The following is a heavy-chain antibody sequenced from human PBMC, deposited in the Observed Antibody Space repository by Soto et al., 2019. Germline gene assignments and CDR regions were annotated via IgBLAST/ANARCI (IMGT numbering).Heavy chain of an antibody. J-gene: IGHJ4*02. D-gene: IGHD2-15*01. V-gene: IGHV3-7*01. Sequence: GGSLRLSCAASGFAFSNYWMTWVRQAPGKGLEWVANIKEDGSEKHYVDSVKGRFTISRDNAKNSLYLQMNSLRVEDTAVYFCSRDVVVGAKALNYWGQGALVTVSS. CDR3: SRDVVVGAKALNY. CDR2: IKEDGSEK. CDR1: GFAFSNYW.